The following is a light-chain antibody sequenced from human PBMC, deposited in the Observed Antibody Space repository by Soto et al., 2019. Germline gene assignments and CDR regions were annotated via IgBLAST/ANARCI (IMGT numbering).Light chain of an antibody. CDR1: QDISNY. J-gene: IGKJ2*01. CDR2: DAS. Sequence: DLQMTQSPSSLSASVGDRVTITCQASQDISNYLNWYQQKQGRAPKLLIYDASTLETGVPSRFSGSGSGTDFTFTISSLQPEDVATYYCQQYDHLPPAFGQGTKLEIK. CDR3: QQYDHLPPA. V-gene: IGKV1-33*01.